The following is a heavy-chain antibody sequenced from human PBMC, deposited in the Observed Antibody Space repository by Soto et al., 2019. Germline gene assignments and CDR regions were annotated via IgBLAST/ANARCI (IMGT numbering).Heavy chain of an antibody. D-gene: IGHD3-22*01. V-gene: IGHV1-2*02. Sequence: ASVKVSYKASGYTFTGYYMHWVRQAPGQGLEWMGWINPNSGGTNYAQKFQGRVTMTRDTSISTAYMELSRLRSDDTAVYYCARVEGDYYDSSGYRFDYWGQGTLVT. J-gene: IGHJ4*02. CDR3: ARVEGDYYDSSGYRFDY. CDR2: INPNSGGT. CDR1: GYTFTGYY.